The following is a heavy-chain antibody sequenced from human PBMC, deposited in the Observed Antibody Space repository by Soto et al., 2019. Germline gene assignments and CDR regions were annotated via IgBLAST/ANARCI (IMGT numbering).Heavy chain of an antibody. D-gene: IGHD1-1*01. CDR3: ARDGPSDDSGAFDY. CDR2: ISSSSSYI. J-gene: IGHJ4*02. Sequence: EVQLVESGGGLVKRGGSLRLSCAASGFTFSSYSMNWVRQAPGKGLEWVSSISSSSSYIYYADSVKGRFTISRDNAKNSLYLQMNSLRAEDTAVYYCARDGPSDDSGAFDYWGQGTLVTVSS. V-gene: IGHV3-21*01. CDR1: GFTFSSYS.